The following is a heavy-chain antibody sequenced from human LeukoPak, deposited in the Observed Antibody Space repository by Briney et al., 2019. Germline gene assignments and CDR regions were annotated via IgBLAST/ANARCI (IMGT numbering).Heavy chain of an antibody. J-gene: IGHJ4*02. Sequence: SETLSLTCTVSGGSISSYYWSWIRQPPGQGLEWIGYIYYSGSTNYNPSLKSRVTISVDTSNNQFSLKLSSVTAADTAVYYCARAHDWLLPYYFGYWGQGTLVTVSS. D-gene: IGHD3-9*01. CDR3: ARAHDWLLPYYFGY. V-gene: IGHV4-59*01. CDR2: IYYSGST. CDR1: GGSISSYY.